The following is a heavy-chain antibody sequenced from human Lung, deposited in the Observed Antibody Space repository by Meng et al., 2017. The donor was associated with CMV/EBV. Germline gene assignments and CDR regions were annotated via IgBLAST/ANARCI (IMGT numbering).Heavy chain of an antibody. Sequence: QVQLHQPGPGLVKLSQTLSLTCAISGDIVSSNSAAWHWIWQSPSRGLEWLGRTYYRSKWYHEYAVSVKSRITISPDTPKNQFSLQLNSMTPEDTAVYYCARGINGGCGDWGQGTLVTVSS. V-gene: IGHV6-1*01. D-gene: IGHD4-23*01. J-gene: IGHJ4*02. CDR3: ARGINGGCGD. CDR1: GDIVSSNSAA. CDR2: TYYRSKWYH.